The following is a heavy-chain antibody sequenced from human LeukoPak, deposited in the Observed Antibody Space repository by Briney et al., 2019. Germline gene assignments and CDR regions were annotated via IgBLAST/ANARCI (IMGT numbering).Heavy chain of an antibody. J-gene: IGHJ4*02. CDR3: ARGPTTEGYFDY. CDR1: GYTFTSYY. CDR2: INPSGGST. Sequence: GASVKVSCKASGYTFTSYYMHWVRQAPGQGLEWMGIINPSGGSTSYAQKFQGGVTMTRDMSTSTVYMELSSLRSEDTAVYYCARGPTTEGYFDYWGQGTLVTVSS. D-gene: IGHD4-17*01. V-gene: IGHV1-46*01.